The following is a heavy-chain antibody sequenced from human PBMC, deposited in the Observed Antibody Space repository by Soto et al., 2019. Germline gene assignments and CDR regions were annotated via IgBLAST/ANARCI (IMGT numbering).Heavy chain of an antibody. CDR1: GDSISNSF. CDR2: IHYSGST. CDR3: ARRGAQDSRIIADNWFDS. V-gene: IGHV4-59*08. J-gene: IGHJ5*01. Sequence: SETLSLTCTVSGDSISNSFWHWIRQPPEKGLEWIGFIHYSGSTIYNPSLRSRVTISLDASLNQFSLKLSSVAAADTAVYYCARRGAQDSRIIADNWFDSWGQGTLVTVSS. D-gene: IGHD1-20*01.